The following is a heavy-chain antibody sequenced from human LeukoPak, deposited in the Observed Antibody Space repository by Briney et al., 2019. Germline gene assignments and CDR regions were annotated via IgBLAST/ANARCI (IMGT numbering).Heavy chain of an antibody. D-gene: IGHD2-2*01. V-gene: IGHV3-53*01. J-gene: IGHJ6*04. Sequence: GGSLRLSCAASGFTVSSNYMSWVRQAPGKGLEWVSVVYSGGSTYYADSVKGRFTISRDNSKNTLYLQMNSLRAEDTAVYYCARASSTSAFSGMDVWGKGTTVTVSS. CDR2: VYSGGST. CDR1: GFTVSSNY. CDR3: ARASSTSAFSGMDV.